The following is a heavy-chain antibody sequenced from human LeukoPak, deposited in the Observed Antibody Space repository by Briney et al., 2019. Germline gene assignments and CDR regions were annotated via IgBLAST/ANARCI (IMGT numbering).Heavy chain of an antibody. CDR3: ARQYDSSDIWYYFDY. V-gene: IGHV3-21*01. CDR1: GFTFSSYS. D-gene: IGHD3-22*01. Sequence: PGGSLRPSCAASGFTFSSYSMNWVRQAPGKGLEWVSSISSSSSYIYYADSVKGRFTTSRDNAKNSLYLQMNSLRAEDTAEYYCARQYDSSDIWYYFDYWGQGTLVTVSS. J-gene: IGHJ4*02. CDR2: ISSSSSYI.